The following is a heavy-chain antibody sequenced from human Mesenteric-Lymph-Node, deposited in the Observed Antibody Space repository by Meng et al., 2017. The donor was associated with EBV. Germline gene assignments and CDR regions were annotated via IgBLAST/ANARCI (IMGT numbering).Heavy chain of an antibody. CDR1: GLIFSDYS. D-gene: IGHD3-22*01. CDR2: ISNSGSTI. Sequence: QVQLVASGGGLVKLGGSLRLSGAASGLIFSDYSMSWIRQAPGKGLEWVSYISNSGSTIYYADSVKGRFIISRENAKNSLFLQMNSLRAEDTAEYYCASPDSYDTSGFDYWGQGTLVTVSS. V-gene: IGHV3-11*01. J-gene: IGHJ4*02. CDR3: ASPDSYDTSGFDY.